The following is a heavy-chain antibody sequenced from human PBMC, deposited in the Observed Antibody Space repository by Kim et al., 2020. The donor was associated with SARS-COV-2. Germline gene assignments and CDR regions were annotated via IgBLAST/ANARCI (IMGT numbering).Heavy chain of an antibody. Sequence: DSVKDRFTISRDNSKNTLYLQMKSLRAEDTAVYYCAKDSRVGGDGYSFDYWGQGTLVTVSS. J-gene: IGHJ4*02. V-gene: IGHV3-30*02. D-gene: IGHD3-16*01. CDR3: AKDSRVGGDGYSFDY.